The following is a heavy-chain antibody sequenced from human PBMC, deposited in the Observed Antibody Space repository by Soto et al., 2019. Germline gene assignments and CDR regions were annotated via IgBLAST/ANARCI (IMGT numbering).Heavy chain of an antibody. J-gene: IGHJ4*02. D-gene: IGHD2-21*01. CDR3: ARDIPARYYFDY. CDR1: GFTFSSYG. Sequence: QVQLVESGGGVVQPGRSLRLSCAASGFTFSSYGMHWVRQAPGKGLAWVAVIWYDGSNKYYADSVKGRFTISRDNSKNTLYLQMNSLRAEDTAVYYCARDIPARYYFDYWGQGTLVTVSS. CDR2: IWYDGSNK. V-gene: IGHV3-33*01.